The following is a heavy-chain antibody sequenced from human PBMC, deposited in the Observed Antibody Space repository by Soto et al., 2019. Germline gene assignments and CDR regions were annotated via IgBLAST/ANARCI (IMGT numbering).Heavy chain of an antibody. CDR1: GVTISTYY. J-gene: IGHJ4*02. Sequence: SETLSLTCAVSGVTISTYYWSWIRQPPGKGLEWIGYNYHSGTTNYNPSLKSRVTISVDTSKNQFSLRLTSVTAADTAIYYCVREASIGSGHAIXHWGQGTLVTVSS. CDR2: NYHSGTT. CDR3: VREASIGSGHAIXH. V-gene: IGHV4-59*01. D-gene: IGHD5-12*01.